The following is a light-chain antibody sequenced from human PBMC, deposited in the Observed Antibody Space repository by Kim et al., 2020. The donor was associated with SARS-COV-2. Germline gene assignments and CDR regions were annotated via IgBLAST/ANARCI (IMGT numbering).Light chain of an antibody. CDR2: GAS. J-gene: IGKJ2*02. V-gene: IGKV3-20*01. CDR3: QQYGTSPCT. Sequence: LSPGATSTLSCRASQSVASDYLAWYQQKPGQAPRLRIFGASTRATGISDRFSGSGSGTDFSLTISRLEPEDFAVYYCQQYGTSPCTFGQGTKLEI. CDR1: QSVASDY.